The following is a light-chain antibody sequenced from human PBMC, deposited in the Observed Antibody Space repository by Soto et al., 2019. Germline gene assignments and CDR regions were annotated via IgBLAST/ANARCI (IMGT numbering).Light chain of an antibody. CDR1: SSDIGAYNY. J-gene: IGLJ1*01. CDR2: EVS. V-gene: IGLV2-14*01. CDR3: SSYTGSSTPYV. Sequence: QSALTPSASVSGSPGQSITNSCTGTSSDIGAYNYVSWYQQHPGKAPKLMIYEVSNRPSGVSNRFSGSKSGNTASLTISGLQDEDEAEYYCSSYTGSSTPYVFGTGTKLTVL.